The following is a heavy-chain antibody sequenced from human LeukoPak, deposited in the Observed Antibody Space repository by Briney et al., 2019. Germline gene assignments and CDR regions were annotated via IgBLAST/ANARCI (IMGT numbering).Heavy chain of an antibody. CDR2: IKSKAGGGTT. CDR1: GFTFSNAS. Sequence: GGSLRLSCTASGFTFSNASMSWVRQAPGKGLEWVGRIKSKAGGGTTDYAARVKGRFTISRDDSKNTLYLQINSLKTEDTAVYYCTTEYYASGALTPIDYWGQGTLVTVSS. J-gene: IGHJ4*02. V-gene: IGHV3-15*01. D-gene: IGHD2/OR15-2a*01. CDR3: TTEYYASGALTPIDY.